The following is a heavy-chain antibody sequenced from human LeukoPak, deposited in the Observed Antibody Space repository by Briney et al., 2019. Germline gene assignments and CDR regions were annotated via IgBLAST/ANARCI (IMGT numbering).Heavy chain of an antibody. Sequence: SETLSLTCAVSGVSFSSYYWSWIRQPPGKGLEWVGEINHSGSTNYNPSLKSRVTISVDTSKNQFSLKLSSVTAADTAVHYCARGSATVTTTPIATDAFDIWGQGTMVTVSS. D-gene: IGHD4-17*01. CDR2: INHSGST. CDR1: GVSFSSYY. V-gene: IGHV4-34*01. CDR3: ARGSATVTTTPIATDAFDI. J-gene: IGHJ3*02.